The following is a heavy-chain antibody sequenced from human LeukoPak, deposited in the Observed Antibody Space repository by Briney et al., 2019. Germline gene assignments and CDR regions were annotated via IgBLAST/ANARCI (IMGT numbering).Heavy chain of an antibody. Sequence: SVKVSCKASGGTFSSYAISWVRQAPGQGLEWMGRIIPILGIANYAQKFQGRVTITADKSTSTAYMELSSLRSEDTAVYYCASGNGSDYVWGSYRYAFDYWGQGTLVTVSS. CDR1: GGTFSSYA. D-gene: IGHD3-16*02. CDR3: ASGNGSDYVWGSYRYAFDY. J-gene: IGHJ4*02. V-gene: IGHV1-69*04. CDR2: IIPILGIA.